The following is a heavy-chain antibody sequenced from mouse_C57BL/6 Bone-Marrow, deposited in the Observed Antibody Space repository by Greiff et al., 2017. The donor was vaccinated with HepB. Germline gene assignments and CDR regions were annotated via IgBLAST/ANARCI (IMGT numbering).Heavy chain of an antibody. CDR3: ARRDYYGSSPYWYFDV. CDR2: IYPGDGDT. J-gene: IGHJ1*03. Sequence: QVHVKQSGPELVKPGASVKISCKASGYAFSSSWMNWVKQRPGKGLEWIGRIYPGDGDTNYNGKFKGKATLTADKSSSTAYMQLSSLTSEDSAVYFCARRDYYGSSPYWYFDVWGTGTTVTVSS. D-gene: IGHD1-1*01. V-gene: IGHV1-82*01. CDR1: GYAFSSSW.